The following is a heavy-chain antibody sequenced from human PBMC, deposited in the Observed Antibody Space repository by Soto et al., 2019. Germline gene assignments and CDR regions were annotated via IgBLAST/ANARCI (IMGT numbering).Heavy chain of an antibody. D-gene: IGHD6-19*01. CDR1: GFTFSSYA. CDR2: ISYDGSNK. Sequence: GGSLRLSCAASGFTFSSYAMHWVRQAPGKGLEWVAVISYDGSNKYYAGSAKGRFTTSRENAKSSLYLQMNSLRAGDTAVYYCVGLGRDGYFDYWGQGTLVTVSS. CDR3: VGLGRDGYFDY. J-gene: IGHJ4*02. V-gene: IGHV3-30*14.